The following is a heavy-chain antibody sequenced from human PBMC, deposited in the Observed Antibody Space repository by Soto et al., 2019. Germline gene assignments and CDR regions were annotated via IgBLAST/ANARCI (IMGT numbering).Heavy chain of an antibody. CDR2: IYYSGST. CDR1: GGSISSGGYY. Sequence: SETLSLTCTVSGGSISSGGYYWSWIRQHPGKGLEWIGYIYYSGSTYYNPSLKSRVTISVDTSKNQFSLKLSSVTAADTAVYYCARGGGYDFWSGYLNYWGQGTLVTVSS. V-gene: IGHV4-31*03. D-gene: IGHD3-3*01. J-gene: IGHJ4*02. CDR3: ARGGGYDFWSGYLNY.